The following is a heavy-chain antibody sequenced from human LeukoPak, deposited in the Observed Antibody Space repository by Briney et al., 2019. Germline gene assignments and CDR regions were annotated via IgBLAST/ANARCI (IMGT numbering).Heavy chain of an antibody. D-gene: IGHD3-22*01. J-gene: IGHJ4*02. Sequence: GGSLRLSCAASGFTVSSNYMSWVRQAPGKGLEWVSVIYSGGSTYYADSVKGRFTIFRDNSKNTLYLQMNSLRAEDTAVYYCAKSRLPYDSSGYYSFDYWGQGTLVTVSS. CDR1: GFTVSSNY. CDR3: AKSRLPYDSSGYYSFDY. V-gene: IGHV3-53*01. CDR2: IYSGGST.